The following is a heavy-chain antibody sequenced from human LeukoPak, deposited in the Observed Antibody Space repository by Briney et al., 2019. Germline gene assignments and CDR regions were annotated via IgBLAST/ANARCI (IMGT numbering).Heavy chain of an antibody. Sequence: GGSLRLSCAASGFTVSDSFMTWVRQAPGKGLEWVSVIYVAGSTYYADSVKGRFTISRDNSKNTLYLQMNSLRAEDTAVYYCASCKLRLGELFYWGQGTLVTVSS. J-gene: IGHJ4*02. CDR3: ASCKLRLGELFY. CDR1: GFTVSDSF. CDR2: IYVAGST. V-gene: IGHV3-53*01. D-gene: IGHD3-16*01.